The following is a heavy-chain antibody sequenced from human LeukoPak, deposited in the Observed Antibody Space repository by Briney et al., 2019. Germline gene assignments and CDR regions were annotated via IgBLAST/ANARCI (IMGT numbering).Heavy chain of an antibody. CDR2: IYYSGST. J-gene: IGHJ3*02. Sequence: PGGSLRLSCAASGFTFSSYAMSWIRQPPRKGLEWIGYIYYSGSTNYNPSLKSRVTISVDTSKNQFSLKLSSVTAADTAVYYCARFGDSTDAFDIWGQGTMVTVSS. CDR3: ARFGDSTDAFDI. CDR1: GFTFSSYA. D-gene: IGHD2/OR15-2a*01. V-gene: IGHV4-59*01.